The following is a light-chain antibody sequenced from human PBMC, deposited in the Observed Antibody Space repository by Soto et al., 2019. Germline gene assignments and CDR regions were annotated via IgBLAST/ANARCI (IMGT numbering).Light chain of an antibody. Sequence: QSVLTQPPSASGTLGQRVTISCSGGSSNIGSNIVNWYQQLPGAAPKLLIYSNNQRPSGVPDRFSGSKSGTSASLAISGLQSEDEAHYYCAVWDDSLNGPVFGGGTKVTVL. CDR2: SNN. V-gene: IGLV1-44*01. J-gene: IGLJ2*01. CDR3: AVWDDSLNGPV. CDR1: SSNIGSNI.